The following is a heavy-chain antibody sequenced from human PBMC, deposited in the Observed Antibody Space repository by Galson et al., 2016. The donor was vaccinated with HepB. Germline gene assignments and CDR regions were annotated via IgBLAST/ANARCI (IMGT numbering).Heavy chain of an antibody. CDR2: IKSRTNGETT. CDR3: TTVSPYYGSSSSVGDF. J-gene: IGHJ4*02. D-gene: IGHD3-10*01. CDR1: GFTFPNAW. V-gene: IGHV3-15*01. Sequence: SLRLSCAVSGFTFPNAWMSWVRQAPGKGLEWVGRIKSRTNGETTDYATYVQGRFTISRDDSINTLFLQMDSLRSEDTGLYYCTTVSPYYGSSSSVGDFWGQGTLVVVSS.